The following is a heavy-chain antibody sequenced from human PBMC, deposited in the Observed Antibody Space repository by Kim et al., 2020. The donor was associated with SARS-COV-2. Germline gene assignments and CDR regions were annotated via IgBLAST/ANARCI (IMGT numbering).Heavy chain of an antibody. D-gene: IGHD1-26*01. J-gene: IGHJ4*02. V-gene: IGHV3-33*01. CDR3: ARDQSGDNPDY. CDR2: K. Sequence: KYYADSVKGRFTISRDNSKNTLYLQMNSLRAEDTAVYYCARDQSGDNPDYWGQGTLVTVSS.